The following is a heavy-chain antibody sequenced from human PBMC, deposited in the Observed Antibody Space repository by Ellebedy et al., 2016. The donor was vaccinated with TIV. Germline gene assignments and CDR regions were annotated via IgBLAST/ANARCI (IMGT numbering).Heavy chain of an antibody. Sequence: PGGSLRLSCVASGFSLSDYGMHWVRQAPGKGLEWVTILLTDGLEKYYGDSVKGRFTISRDNSKNTVYLQMNSLRVDDTAVYYCVTWGQSYGRWGQGSLVTISS. CDR1: GFSLSDYG. J-gene: IGHJ4*02. CDR2: LLTDGLEK. V-gene: IGHV3-33*03. CDR3: VTWGQSYGR. D-gene: IGHD3-16*01.